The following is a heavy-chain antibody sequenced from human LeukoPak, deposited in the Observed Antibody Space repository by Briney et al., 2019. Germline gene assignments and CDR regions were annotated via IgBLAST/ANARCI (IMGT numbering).Heavy chain of an antibody. CDR3: ARVSPNYYGSGSLDY. Sequence: EASVKVFCKASGYTFTGYYMHWVRQAPGQGLEWMGWINPNSGGTNYAQKFQGRVTMTRDTSISTAYMELSRLRSDDTAVYYCARVSPNYYGSGSLDYWGQGTLVTVSS. CDR1: GYTFTGYY. D-gene: IGHD3-10*01. J-gene: IGHJ4*02. V-gene: IGHV1-2*02. CDR2: INPNSGGT.